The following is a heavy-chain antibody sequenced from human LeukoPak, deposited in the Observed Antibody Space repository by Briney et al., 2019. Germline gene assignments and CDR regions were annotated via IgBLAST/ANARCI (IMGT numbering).Heavy chain of an antibody. V-gene: IGHV4-34*01. D-gene: IGHD3-3*01. CDR2: INHSGST. CDR1: SASFSGYY. Sequence: SETLSLTCAVYSASFSGYYWSWIRQPPGKGLEWIGEINHSGSTNYNPSLKSRVTISVDTSKNQFSLKLSSVTAADTAVNYCPREGYDYDFWSGYYRRFDYWGQGTLVTVSS. J-gene: IGHJ4*02. CDR3: PREGYDYDFWSGYYRRFDY.